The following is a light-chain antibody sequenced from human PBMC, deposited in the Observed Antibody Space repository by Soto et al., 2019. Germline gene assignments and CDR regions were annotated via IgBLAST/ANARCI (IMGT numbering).Light chain of an antibody. CDR1: QSISSW. Sequence: DIQMTQSPSTLSASVGARVPITCRASQSISSWLAWYQQKPGNSPQVLIYDASTLESGVPSRFSGSGSGTEFTLTISGLQADDFATYYCQQYSSHRTFGQGTKVDIK. V-gene: IGKV1-5*01. CDR2: DAS. CDR3: QQYSSHRT. J-gene: IGKJ1*01.